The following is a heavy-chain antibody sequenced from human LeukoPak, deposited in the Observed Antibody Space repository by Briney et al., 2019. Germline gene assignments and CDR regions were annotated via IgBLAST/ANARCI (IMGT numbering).Heavy chain of an antibody. V-gene: IGHV1-18*01. Sequence: ASVKVSCKASGYTFNSYGFSWVRQAPGQGLEWVGWISNYNGDTRYAQKFQGRATMTTDTSTRTSNMELRNLGSDDTAVYYCARALYSDSSGYYPGLDHWGQGTLVTVSS. CDR1: GYTFNSYG. CDR3: ARALYSDSSGYYPGLDH. D-gene: IGHD3-22*01. CDR2: ISNYNGDT. J-gene: IGHJ4*02.